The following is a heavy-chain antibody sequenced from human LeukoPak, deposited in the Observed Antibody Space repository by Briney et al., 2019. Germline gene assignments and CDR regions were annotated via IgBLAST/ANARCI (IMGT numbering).Heavy chain of an antibody. CDR1: GGSISSYY. D-gene: IGHD1-26*01. CDR3: AISLKVGATWRVGDY. V-gene: IGHV4-59*12. Sequence: PSETLSLTCTVSGGSISSYYWSWIRQPPGKGLEWIGYIYYSGSTNYNPSLKSQVTISVDTSKNQFSLKLSSVTAADTAVYYCAISLKVGATWRVGDYWGQGTLVTVSS. CDR2: IYYSGST. J-gene: IGHJ4*02.